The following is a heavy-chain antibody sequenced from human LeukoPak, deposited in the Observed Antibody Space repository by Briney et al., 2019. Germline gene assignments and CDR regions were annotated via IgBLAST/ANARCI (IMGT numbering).Heavy chain of an antibody. D-gene: IGHD6-13*01. Sequence: GGSLRLSCAASGFTFSSYATYWVRQAPGKGLEYVSAISTNGGSTYYANSVKGRFTISRDNSNTTLYLQMGSLRAEDMAVYYCAGGSSWYRGIDYWGQGTLVTVSS. CDR3: AGGSSWYRGIDY. CDR2: ISTNGGST. J-gene: IGHJ4*02. V-gene: IGHV3-64*01. CDR1: GFTFSSYA.